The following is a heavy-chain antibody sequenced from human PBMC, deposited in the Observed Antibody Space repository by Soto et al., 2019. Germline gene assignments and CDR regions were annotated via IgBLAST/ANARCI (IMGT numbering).Heavy chain of an antibody. D-gene: IGHD2-2*02. CDR1: GFTFSGFV. Sequence: SLRLSCATSGFTFSGFVMQWVRQAPGKGLEWVAVIWYDGSHKYYADSVKGRFTISRDDSKNTLYLQMNNLRVEDTAVYYCVRGSSCTTTTCYNLGWFAPWGQGTLVTVS. V-gene: IGHV3-33*01. CDR3: VRGSSCTTTTCYNLGWFAP. J-gene: IGHJ5*02. CDR2: IWYDGSHK.